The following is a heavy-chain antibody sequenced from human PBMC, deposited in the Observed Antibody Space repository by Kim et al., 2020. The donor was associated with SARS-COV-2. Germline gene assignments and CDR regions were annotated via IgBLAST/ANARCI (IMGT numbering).Heavy chain of an antibody. V-gene: IGHV3-7*01. D-gene: IGHD4-4*01. J-gene: IGHJ4*02. CDR3: ARRNSNYGGPNDY. Sequence: VDLVKRRFTTSTNSAKNSLYLQMNSLRAEDTAVYYCARRNSNYGGPNDYWGQGTLVTVSS.